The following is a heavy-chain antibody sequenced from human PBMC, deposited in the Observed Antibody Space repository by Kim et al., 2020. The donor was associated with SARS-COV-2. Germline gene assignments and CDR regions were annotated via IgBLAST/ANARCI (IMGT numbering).Heavy chain of an antibody. CDR3: ARFHSSGYYGDY. CDR1: GGSISSGGYY. CDR2: IYYSGST. D-gene: IGHD3-22*01. Sequence: SETLSLTCTVSGGSISSGGYYWSWIRQHPGKGLEWIGYIYYSGSTYYNPSLKSRVTISVDTSKNQFSLKLSSVTAADTAVYYCARFHSSGYYGDYWGQGTLVTVSS. V-gene: IGHV4-31*03. J-gene: IGHJ4*02.